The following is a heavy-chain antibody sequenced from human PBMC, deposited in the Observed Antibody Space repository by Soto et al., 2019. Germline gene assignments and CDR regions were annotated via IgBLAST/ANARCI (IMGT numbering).Heavy chain of an antibody. Sequence: QVQLVESGGGVVQPGRSLRLSCAASGFTFSSYGMHWVRQAPGKGLEWVAVIWYDGSNKYYADSVKGRFTISRDNSKNTLYLQMNSLRAEDTAVYYCARDYGDYTGLGYWGQGTLVTVSS. D-gene: IGHD4-17*01. CDR2: IWYDGSNK. CDR3: ARDYGDYTGLGY. CDR1: GFTFSSYG. J-gene: IGHJ4*02. V-gene: IGHV3-33*01.